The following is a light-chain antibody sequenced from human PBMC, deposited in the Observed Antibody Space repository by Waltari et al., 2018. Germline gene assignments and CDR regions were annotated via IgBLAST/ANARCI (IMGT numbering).Light chain of an antibody. V-gene: IGKV1-9*01. Sequence: QLTQSPSFLSESVGDRVTISCRASRGISSYLAWYQQKPGKAPRLLIYAGSTLHSGVPSRFSGSGSGTEFTLTISSLQPEDFATYYCQEVNSYPSITFGQGTRLE. CDR3: QEVNSYPSIT. CDR2: AGS. J-gene: IGKJ5*01. CDR1: RGISSY.